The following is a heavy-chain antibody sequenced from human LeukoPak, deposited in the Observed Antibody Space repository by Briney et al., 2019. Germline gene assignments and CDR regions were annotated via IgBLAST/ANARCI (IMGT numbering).Heavy chain of an antibody. CDR3: AKIAAANCGGDCYSGAYYFDY. D-gene: IGHD2-21*02. Sequence: GGSLRLSCAASGFTFSSYGMSWVRQAPGPGLEWVSAISASGGSTYYADSVKGRFTISRDNSKNTQYLQMNSLRAEDTAVYYCAKIAAANCGGDCYSGAYYFDYWGQGTLVTVSS. J-gene: IGHJ4*02. CDR1: GFTFSSYG. V-gene: IGHV3-23*01. CDR2: ISASGGST.